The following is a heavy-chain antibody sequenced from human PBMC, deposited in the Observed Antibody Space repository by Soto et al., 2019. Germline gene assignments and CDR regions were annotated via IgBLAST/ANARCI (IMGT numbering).Heavy chain of an antibody. V-gene: IGHV3-7*01. CDR1: GFTFRTNW. J-gene: IGHJ3*02. Sequence: LRLSCAASGFTFRTNWMSWVRQAPGKGLEWVANIKQGGSEKYYVDSVKGRFTISRDNAKNSLYLQMNSLRAEDTAVYYCARAVAGAFDIWGQGTMVTVSS. CDR3: ARAVAGAFDI. CDR2: IKQGGSEK. D-gene: IGHD2-15*01.